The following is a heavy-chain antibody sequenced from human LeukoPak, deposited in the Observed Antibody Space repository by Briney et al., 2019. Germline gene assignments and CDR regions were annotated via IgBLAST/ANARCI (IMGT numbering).Heavy chain of an antibody. D-gene: IGHD3-9*01. CDR3: ARAEDYDILTGDY. Sequence: PGGSLRLSCAASGFTFSDYTMNWVRQAPGQGPEWVAYISGLSSTIYYADSVKGRFTISRDNAKNSLYLQMNSLRAEDTAVYYCARAEDYDILTGDYWGQGTLVTVSS. J-gene: IGHJ4*02. V-gene: IGHV3-48*04. CDR2: ISGLSSTI. CDR1: GFTFSDYT.